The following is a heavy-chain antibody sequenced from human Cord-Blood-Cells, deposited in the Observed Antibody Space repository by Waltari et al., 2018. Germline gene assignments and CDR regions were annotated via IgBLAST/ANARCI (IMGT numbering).Heavy chain of an antibody. CDR1: GSTFSSYA. V-gene: IGHV3-23*01. CDR2: ISGSGGST. D-gene: IGHD3-10*01. J-gene: IGHJ4*02. CDR3: AKRMTTMVRGVTDY. Sequence: EVQLLEYGGGLVQPGGSLRLSCAASGSTFSSYAMSWVRPAPGKGLEWVSAISGSGGSTYYADAVNGRFTNSRDNSKNTLYLQMNSLRAEDTAVYYCAKRMTTMVRGVTDYWGQGTLVTVSS.